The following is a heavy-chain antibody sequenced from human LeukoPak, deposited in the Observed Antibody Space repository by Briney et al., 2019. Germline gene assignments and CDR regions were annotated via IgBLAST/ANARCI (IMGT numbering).Heavy chain of an antibody. J-gene: IGHJ1*01. CDR1: GGSISSSSYY. CDR3: ATTWRSSGVQH. D-gene: IGHD6-19*01. CDR2: IYYSGST. Sequence: SETLSLTCTVSGGSISSSSYYWGWIRQPPGKGLEWIGSIYYSGSTYYNPSLKSRVTISVDTSKNQFSLKLSSVTVADTAVYYCATTWRSSGVQHWGQGTLVTVSS. V-gene: IGHV4-39*07.